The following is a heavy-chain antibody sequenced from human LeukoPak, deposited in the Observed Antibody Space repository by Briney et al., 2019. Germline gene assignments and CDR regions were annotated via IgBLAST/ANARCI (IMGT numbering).Heavy chain of an antibody. V-gene: IGHV3-48*03. D-gene: IGHD6-19*01. Sequence: GGFLRLSCADSGFSFSSYEMNWVRQAPGKGLEWISYISSSGSITFYADSEKGRFTISRDNARNSLYLQMNSLRAEDTAVYYCASTRSTSDWYTRGFEYWGQGTLVTVSS. CDR2: ISSSGSIT. CDR1: GFSFSSYE. J-gene: IGHJ4*02. CDR3: ASTRSTSDWYTRGFEY.